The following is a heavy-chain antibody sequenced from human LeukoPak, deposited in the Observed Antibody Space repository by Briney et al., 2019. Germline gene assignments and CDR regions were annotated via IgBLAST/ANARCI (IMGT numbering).Heavy chain of an antibody. V-gene: IGHV3-23*01. CDR3: ARSSRELGGYVPWELMPPFDY. J-gene: IGHJ4*02. CDR1: GFTFSSYG. D-gene: IGHD1-7*01. Sequence: GGTLRLSCAASGFTFSSYGMSWVRQAPGKGLEWVSAISGSGGSTYYADSVKGRFTISRDNAKNSLYLQMNSLRAEDTAVYYCARSSRELGGYVPWELMPPFDYWGQGTLVTVSS. CDR2: ISGSGGST.